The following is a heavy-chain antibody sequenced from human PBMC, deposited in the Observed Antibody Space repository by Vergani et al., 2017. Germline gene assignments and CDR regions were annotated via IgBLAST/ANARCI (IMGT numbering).Heavy chain of an antibody. D-gene: IGHD1-26*01. V-gene: IGHV5-51*01. J-gene: IGHJ4*02. CDR2: IHPADSDT. CDR1: GYSFTNYL. CDR3: DRLYGSERSGSKYFDY. Sequence: EVQLVQSGAEVKKPGESLTISCPISGYSFTNYLIGCVRQMPGKGLEWMGIIHPADSDTSYSPSFQGQVTISVAKSISTAYLQRSSLRASDSAMYYFDRLYGSERSGSKYFDYWGQGTLVTVSS.